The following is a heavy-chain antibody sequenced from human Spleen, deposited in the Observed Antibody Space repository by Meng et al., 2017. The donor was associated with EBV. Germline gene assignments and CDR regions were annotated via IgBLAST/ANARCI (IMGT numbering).Heavy chain of an antibody. CDR1: GGSISSSNW. V-gene: IGHV4-4*02. D-gene: IGHD3-16*01. CDR2: IYHSGST. J-gene: IGHJ5*02. CDR3: AQRERWGLDP. Sequence: QVQLQGSVPGLVKPSGTLSPTCAVSGGSISSSNWGNWVRQAPGKGLEGIGEIYHSGSTSYNPSLESRVTISIDKSKNQVSLKLTSVTAADTAVYYCAQRERWGLDPWGQGTRV.